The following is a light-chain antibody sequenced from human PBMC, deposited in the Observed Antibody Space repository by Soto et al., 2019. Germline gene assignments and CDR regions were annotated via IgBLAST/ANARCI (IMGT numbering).Light chain of an antibody. V-gene: IGKV1-33*01. CDR2: DAS. CDR3: QQYDILPLT. CDR1: QDISIY. J-gene: IGKJ4*01. Sequence: DIQMTQSPPSLSASIGDRVTISCQASQDISIYLTWYQQKPGKAPKLLISDASNLETGVPSRFSGSGSGTDFTFTISSLQPEDFATYYCQQYDILPLTFGGGTKVEI.